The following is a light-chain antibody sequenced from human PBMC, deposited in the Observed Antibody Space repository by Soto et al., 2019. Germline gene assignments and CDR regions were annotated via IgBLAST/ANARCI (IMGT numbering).Light chain of an antibody. J-gene: IGKJ1*01. CDR2: GAS. Sequence: EIVMTQSPATLSVSPGERATLSCRPSSQIISSYLAWYQQKPGQAPRLLIYGASTRATGVPARFSGIGSGTEFTLTITSLQSEDFAVYYCQQYNQWPPWTFGQGTKVDIK. V-gene: IGKV3-15*01. CDR1: QIISSY. CDR3: QQYNQWPPWT.